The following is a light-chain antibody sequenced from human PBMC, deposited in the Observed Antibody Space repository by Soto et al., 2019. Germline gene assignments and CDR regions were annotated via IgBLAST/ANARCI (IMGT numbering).Light chain of an antibody. CDR2: EVT. CDR1: NSDIGAYDY. CDR3: GSYASATLI. J-gene: IGLJ2*01. V-gene: IGLV2-14*01. Sequence: QSALTQPASVSGSSGQSITISCTGSNSDIGAYDYVSWYQQHPGKPPTLLIYEVTFRPSGVPNRFSGSKSGNTATLTISGLLTEDEADYYCGSYASATLIFGGGTKVTIL.